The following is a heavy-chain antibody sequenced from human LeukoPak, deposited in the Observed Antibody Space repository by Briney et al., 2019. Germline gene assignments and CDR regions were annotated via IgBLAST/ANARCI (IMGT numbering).Heavy chain of an antibody. D-gene: IGHD4-17*01. J-gene: IGHJ4*02. CDR1: GGSFSGYY. CDR3: ARGRDDYGNNNYFDY. V-gene: IGHV4-34*01. CDR2: INHSGST. Sequence: SSETLSLTCAVYGGSFSGYYWSWIRQPPGKGLEWIGEINHSGSTNYNPSLKSRVTISVDTSKNQFSLKLSSVTAADTAVYYCARGRDDYGNNNYFDYWGQGILVTVSS.